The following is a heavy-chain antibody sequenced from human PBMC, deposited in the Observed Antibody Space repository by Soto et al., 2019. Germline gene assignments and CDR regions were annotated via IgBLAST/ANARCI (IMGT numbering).Heavy chain of an antibody. CDR1: GDSINSNTYY. D-gene: IGHD3-22*01. V-gene: IGHV4-31*03. Sequence: ASETLSLTCSFSGDSINSNTYYWGWIRQHPGKGLEWIGYIYYSGSTYYNPSLKSRVTVSVDTSKNQFSLKLSSVTAADTAVYYCARSDSSGYLDAFDIWGQGTMVTVSS. CDR2: IYYSGST. CDR3: ARSDSSGYLDAFDI. J-gene: IGHJ3*02.